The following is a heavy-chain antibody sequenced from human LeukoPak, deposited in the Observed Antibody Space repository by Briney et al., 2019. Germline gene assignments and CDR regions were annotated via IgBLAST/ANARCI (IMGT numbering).Heavy chain of an antibody. CDR1: GYTFTSYG. Sequence: ASVKVSCTASGYTFTSYGINWVRQAPGQGPEWMGWISAYNGNTKYAQNLQGRVTMTTDTSTSTAYKELRSVRSDDTAMYYCTRDLPYSSSWESIDYWGQGTLVTVSS. D-gene: IGHD6-13*01. CDR2: ISAYNGNT. J-gene: IGHJ4*02. V-gene: IGHV1-18*01. CDR3: TRDLPYSSSWESIDY.